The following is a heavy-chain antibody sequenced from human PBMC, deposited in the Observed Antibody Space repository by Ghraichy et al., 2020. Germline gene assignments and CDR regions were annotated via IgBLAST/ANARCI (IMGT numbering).Heavy chain of an antibody. CDR3: AKERIAAAESYYGMHA. V-gene: IGHV3-30*18. J-gene: IGHJ6*02. CDR1: GFTFSSYG. Sequence: GGSLRLSCAASGFTFSSYGMHWVRQAPGKGLEWVAVISYDGSNKYYADSVKGRFTISRDNSKNTLYLQMNSLRAEDTAVYYCAKERIAAAESYYGMHAWGQGTTVTVSS. D-gene: IGHD6-13*01. CDR2: ISYDGSNK.